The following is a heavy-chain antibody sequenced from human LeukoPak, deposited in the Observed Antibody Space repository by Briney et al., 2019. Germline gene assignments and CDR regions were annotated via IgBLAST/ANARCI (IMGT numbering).Heavy chain of an antibody. J-gene: IGHJ4*02. V-gene: IGHV3-66*01. Sequence: PGGSLRLSCSASGFTVSSNYMSWVRQAPGKGLEWVSVIYSGGSTYYADSVKGRFTISRDNSKNTLYLQMNSLRAEDTAVYYCAREATVEWELRPFDYWGQGTLVTVSS. D-gene: IGHD1-26*01. CDR3: AREATVEWELRPFDY. CDR2: IYSGGST. CDR1: GFTVSSNY.